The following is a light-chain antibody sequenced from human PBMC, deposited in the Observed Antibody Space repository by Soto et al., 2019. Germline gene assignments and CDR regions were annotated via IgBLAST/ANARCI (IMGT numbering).Light chain of an antibody. J-gene: IGKJ2*01. CDR3: QQYNSFPYT. Sequence: DIQMTQSPSTLSASVGDRVSITCRASQSISSWLAWYQQKPGKAPKLLIYKASSLESGVPSRFSGSGSGTEFTLTISSLQPDDFATYYCQQYNSFPYTFGQGTKLEIK. CDR1: QSISSW. V-gene: IGKV1-5*03. CDR2: KAS.